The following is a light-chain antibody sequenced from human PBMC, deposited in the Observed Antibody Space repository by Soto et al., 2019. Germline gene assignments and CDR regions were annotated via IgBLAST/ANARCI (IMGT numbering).Light chain of an antibody. CDR3: QQYGSSFT. CDR2: GAS. CDR1: QSVRSSY. J-gene: IGKJ3*01. Sequence: EIVLTQSPGTLSLSPGERATLSCRASQSVRSSYLAWYQQKPGQAPRLLIYGASSRATGIPDRFRGSGSGTAFTLTISRLEPEDFAVYYCQQYGSSFTFGPGTKVDIK. V-gene: IGKV3-20*01.